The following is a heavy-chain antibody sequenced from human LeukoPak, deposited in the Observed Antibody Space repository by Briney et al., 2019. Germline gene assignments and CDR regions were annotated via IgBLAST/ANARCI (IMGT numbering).Heavy chain of an antibody. V-gene: IGHV3-30*18. J-gene: IGHJ3*02. Sequence: GGSLRLSCAASGFTFSSYGMHWVRQAPGKGLEWVAVISYDGSNKYYADSVKGRFTISRDNSKNTLYLQMNSLRAEDTAVYYCAKRAHSSGYYFAFDIWGQGTVVTVSS. CDR1: GFTFSSYG. CDR2: ISYDGSNK. D-gene: IGHD3-22*01. CDR3: AKRAHSSGYYFAFDI.